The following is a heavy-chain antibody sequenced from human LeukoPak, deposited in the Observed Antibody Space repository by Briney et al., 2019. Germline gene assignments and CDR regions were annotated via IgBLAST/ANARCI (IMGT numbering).Heavy chain of an antibody. Sequence: GGSLRLSCAASGFTFGDHIMIWVRQLPGKRLEWVAYVSGSGSTVYYADSVKGRFTVSRDNGKSSLYLQMNSLRVEDTALYYCVRQFASWGQGTLVTVSS. CDR1: GFTFGDHI. CDR2: VSGSGSTV. V-gene: IGHV3-48*01. CDR3: VRQFAS. J-gene: IGHJ4*02.